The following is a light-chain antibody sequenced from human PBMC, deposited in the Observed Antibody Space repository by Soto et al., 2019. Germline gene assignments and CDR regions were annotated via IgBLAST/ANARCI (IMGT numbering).Light chain of an antibody. CDR1: QSVSNNY. CDR2: GAS. CDR3: QQYGTSGT. Sequence: EIVLTQSPGTLSLSPGERATLSCWASQSVSNNYLAWYQPKPGQAPRLLIYGASNRATGIPDRFSGSGSGTDFTLTIRRLEPEDSAVYYCQQYGTSGTFGQGTKVDIK. V-gene: IGKV3-20*01. J-gene: IGKJ1*01.